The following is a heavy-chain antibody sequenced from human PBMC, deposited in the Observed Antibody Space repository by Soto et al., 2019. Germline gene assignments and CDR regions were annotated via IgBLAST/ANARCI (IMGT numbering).Heavy chain of an antibody. Sequence: GGSLRLSCAASGFTFNSYGIHWVRQAPGQGLEWVAGVSYDGSKQYYTDSVRGRFTISRDNSRNTLDLQMNSLRAEDTAVYYCAKDTYYHDSSGYYVFDCWGQGTLVTVPS. CDR3: AKDTYYHDSSGYYVFDC. V-gene: IGHV3-30*18. D-gene: IGHD3-22*01. J-gene: IGHJ4*02. CDR1: GFTFNSYG. CDR2: VSYDGSKQ.